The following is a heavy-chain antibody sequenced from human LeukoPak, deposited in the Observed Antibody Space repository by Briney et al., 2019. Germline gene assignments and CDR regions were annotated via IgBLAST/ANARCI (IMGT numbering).Heavy chain of an antibody. CDR1: GFTVSSNY. Sequence: GGSLRLSCAASGFTVSSNYMSWVRQAPGKGLEWVSVIYSGGSTYYADSVKGRFTISRDNSKNTLYLQMNSLRAEDTAVYYCARDLGGIARFGPWGQGTLVTVSS. D-gene: IGHD6-13*01. CDR2: IYSGGST. V-gene: IGHV3-66*01. J-gene: IGHJ5*02. CDR3: ARDLGGIARFGP.